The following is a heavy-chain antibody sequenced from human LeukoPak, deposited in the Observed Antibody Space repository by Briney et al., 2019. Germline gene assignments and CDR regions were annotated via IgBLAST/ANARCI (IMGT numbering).Heavy chain of an antibody. CDR2: IIAGGGTR. CDR1: GSSLGSFR. V-gene: IGHV3-48*01. J-gene: IGHJ4*02. Sequence: GGSLTPSWAASGSSLGSFRMNWVRQPPGKGLGWVSSIIAGGGTRNYADSVRGRFTISRDKAKNSLYLQMESLRAEDTDVYECARDIGGSYTEIDYWGQRTLVTVSS. CDR3: ARDIGGSYTEIDY. D-gene: IGHD1-26*01.